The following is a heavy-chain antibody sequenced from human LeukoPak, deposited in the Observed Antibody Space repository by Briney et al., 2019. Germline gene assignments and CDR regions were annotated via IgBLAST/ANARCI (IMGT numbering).Heavy chain of an antibody. CDR3: ARDQRARGGPTVTTIDY. D-gene: IGHD4-17*01. Sequence: PGGSLRLSCAASGFTFSDYSMNWVRQAPGKGLEWVSSISSSGSYIYYVDSVKGRFTISRDNAKNSLYLQMNSLRAEDTAVYYCARDQRARGGPTVTTIDYWGQGTLVTVSS. J-gene: IGHJ4*02. CDR2: ISSSGSYI. V-gene: IGHV3-21*01. CDR1: GFTFSDYS.